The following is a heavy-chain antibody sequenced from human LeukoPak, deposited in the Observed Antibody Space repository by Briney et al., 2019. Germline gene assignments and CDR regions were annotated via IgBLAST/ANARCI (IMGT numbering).Heavy chain of an antibody. CDR3: VRDGGWYKMGLDYYYYYMDV. Sequence: LAGGSLRLSCAASGFTFSGSAMHWVRQAPGKGLEWVSRIHWNSGSTRYVDSVKGRFTISRDNAKNSLYLQMNSLRPEDTAFYYCVRDGGWYKMGLDYYYYYMDVWGKGTTVTVSS. V-gene: IGHV3-20*04. CDR2: IHWNSGST. J-gene: IGHJ6*03. D-gene: IGHD6-19*01. CDR1: GFTFSGSA.